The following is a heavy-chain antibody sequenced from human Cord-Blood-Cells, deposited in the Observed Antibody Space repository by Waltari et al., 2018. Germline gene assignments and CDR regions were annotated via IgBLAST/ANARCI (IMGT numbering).Heavy chain of an antibody. D-gene: IGHD3-3*01. V-gene: IGHV4-59*11. CDR3: ARGANDFWSGYYNY. J-gene: IGHJ4*02. CDR2: IYYSGRT. CDR1: GGSISSHY. Sequence: QVQLQESGPGLVKPSETLSLTCTVSGGSISSHYWSWIRQPPGKGLEWIGYIYYSGRTTSNPPLKSRVTISVDTSKNQFSLKLSSVTAADTAVYYCARGANDFWSGYYNYWGQGTLVTVSS.